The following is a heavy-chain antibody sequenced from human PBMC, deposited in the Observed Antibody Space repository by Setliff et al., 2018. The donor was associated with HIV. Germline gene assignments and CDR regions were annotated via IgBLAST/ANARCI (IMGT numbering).Heavy chain of an antibody. CDR2: ISSSGTT. Sequence: KASETLSLTCTVSGGSINSYYWSWIRQPAGRALEWIGRISSSGTTNYNPSLKSRVKMSIDTSKNQFSLKLSSVTAADTAVYFCARDPYCSGDGCFRYYQHWGRGTLVTVSS. V-gene: IGHV4-4*07. D-gene: IGHD2-15*01. CDR3: ARDPYCSGDGCFRYYQH. J-gene: IGHJ1*01. CDR1: GGSINSYY.